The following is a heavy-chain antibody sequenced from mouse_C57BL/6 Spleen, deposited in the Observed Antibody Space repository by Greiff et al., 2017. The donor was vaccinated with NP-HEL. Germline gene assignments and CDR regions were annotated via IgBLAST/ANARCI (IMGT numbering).Heavy chain of an antibody. CDR1: GYTFTSYW. J-gene: IGHJ2*01. D-gene: IGHD1-1*01. CDR2: TNPTNGRT. CDR3: ARIKKIVATYLDY. V-gene: IGHV1S81*02. Sequence: VQLQQSGAELVKAGASVKMSCKASGYTFTSYWMHWVKQRLGQGLEWFAETNPTNGRTYYNEKFKSKATLTVDKSSSTAYMLLSGRTFEDSAVYYCARIKKIVATYLDYWDQGTTLTVSS.